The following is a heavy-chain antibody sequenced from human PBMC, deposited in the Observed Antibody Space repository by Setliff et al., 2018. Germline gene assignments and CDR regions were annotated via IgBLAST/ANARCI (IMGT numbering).Heavy chain of an antibody. CDR2: IYTGGST. J-gene: IGHJ5*02. V-gene: IGHV4-4*08. CDR1: GVSVSRHY. D-gene: IGHD1-1*01. Sequence: LSLTCIVSGVSVSRHYWSWIRQPPGKTLEWIGYIYTGGSTTYNPSLKSRVTLSLDTSKNHLSLNLTSVTAAYTAVYYCARDVWGAGTGWFDPWGLGILVTVSS. CDR3: ARDVWGAGTGWFDP.